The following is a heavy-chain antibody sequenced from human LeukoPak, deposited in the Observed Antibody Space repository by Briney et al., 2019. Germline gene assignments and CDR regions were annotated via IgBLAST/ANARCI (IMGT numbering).Heavy chain of an antibody. J-gene: IGHJ4*02. D-gene: IGHD3-22*01. Sequence: GGSLRLSCAASGFTFSNAWMSWVRQAPGKGLEWVGRIKSKTDGGTTDYAAPVKGRFTISRDDSKNTLYLQMNSLKTEDTAVYYCTTEAGDSSGLMFDYWGQGTLVTVSS. V-gene: IGHV3-15*01. CDR2: IKSKTDGGTT. CDR3: TTEAGDSSGLMFDY. CDR1: GFTFSNAW.